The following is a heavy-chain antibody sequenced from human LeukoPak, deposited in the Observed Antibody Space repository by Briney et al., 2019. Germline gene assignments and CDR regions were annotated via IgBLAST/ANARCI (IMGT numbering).Heavy chain of an antibody. CDR1: GASISRTSYD. D-gene: IGHD5-18*01. Sequence: PSETLSLTCTVSGASISRTSYDWDWIRQPPGKGLEWIGVVNYSGNTYYNASLESRVTIPVDTSKNQFSLKLSSVTAADTAVYYCARRGYSFGSEWFDPWGQGTLVTVSS. J-gene: IGHJ5*02. V-gene: IGHV4-39*01. CDR3: ARRGYSFGSEWFDP. CDR2: VNYSGNT.